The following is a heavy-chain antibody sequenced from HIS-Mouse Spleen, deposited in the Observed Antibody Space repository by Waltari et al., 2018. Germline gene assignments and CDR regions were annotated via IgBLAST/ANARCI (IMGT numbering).Heavy chain of an antibody. CDR3: AREIPYSSSWYDWYFDL. J-gene: IGHJ2*01. Sequence: QLQLQESGPGLVKPSETLSITCTVSGGSIILSSSYWGWIRQPPGKGLEWIGSIYYSGSTYYNPSLKSRVTISVDTSKNQFSLKLSSVTAADTAVYYCAREIPYSSSWYDWYFDLWGRGTLVTVSS. V-gene: IGHV4-39*07. CDR1: GGSIILSSSY. CDR2: IYYSGST. D-gene: IGHD6-13*01.